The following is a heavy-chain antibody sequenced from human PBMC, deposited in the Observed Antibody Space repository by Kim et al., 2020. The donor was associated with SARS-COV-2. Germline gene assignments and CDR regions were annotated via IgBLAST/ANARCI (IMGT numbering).Heavy chain of an antibody. CDR2: IYTSGST. CDR3: ARETPSVRASASYDYVWGSCRYWGRTGDGMDI. D-gene: IGHD3-16*02. CDR1: GGSISSGSYY. V-gene: IGHV4-61*02. Sequence: SETLSLTCTVSGGSISSGSYYWSWIRQPAGKGLEWIGRIYTSGSTNYNPSLKSRATISVDTSKNQFSLKLSSVTAADTAVYYCARETPSVRASASYDYVWGSCRYWGRTGDGMDIWGQGNTVTVSS. J-gene: IGHJ6*02.